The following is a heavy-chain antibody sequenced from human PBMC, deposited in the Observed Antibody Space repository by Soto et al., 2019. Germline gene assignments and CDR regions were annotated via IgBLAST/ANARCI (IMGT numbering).Heavy chain of an antibody. J-gene: IGHJ3*02. CDR2: MHYSGNT. CDR3: ARQEDVVSTADAFDI. CDR1: GGSISSGSFY. V-gene: IGHV4-39*01. Sequence: SETLSLTCTVSGGSISSGSFYWAWIRQPPGKGLEWIGSMHYSGNTYHNPSLKSRVTISVETSRNQFSLKLSSVTAADTAVYYCARQEDVVSTADAFDIWGQGTTVTVSS. D-gene: IGHD5-12*01.